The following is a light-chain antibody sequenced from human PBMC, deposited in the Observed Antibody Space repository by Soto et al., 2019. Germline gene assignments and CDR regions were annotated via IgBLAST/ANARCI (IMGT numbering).Light chain of an antibody. V-gene: IGLV2-11*01. Sequence: QSALTQPRSVSGSPGQSVTISCTGSDSDVGKYNYVSWYQQHPGKAPQVTIYDVNKRPAGVPDRFSGSKSGNTASLTISGLQAEDEADYYCSSYTSTTTRVFGTGTKLTVL. CDR1: DSDVGKYNY. J-gene: IGLJ1*01. CDR2: DVN. CDR3: SSYTSTTTRV.